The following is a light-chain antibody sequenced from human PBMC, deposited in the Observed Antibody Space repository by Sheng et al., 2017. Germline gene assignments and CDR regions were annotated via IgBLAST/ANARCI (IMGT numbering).Light chain of an antibody. CDR1: QDISNN. CDR2: TVS. Sequence: DIQMTQSPSAMSASVGDRVTITCRASQDISNNLAWFQQKPGKVPKRLIDTVSSFQSAVPSRFSGSGSGTEFTLTISSLQPEDSATYFCLQHKSYPITFGQGTRLEIK. CDR3: LQHKSYPIT. J-gene: IGKJ5*01. V-gene: IGKV1-17*03.